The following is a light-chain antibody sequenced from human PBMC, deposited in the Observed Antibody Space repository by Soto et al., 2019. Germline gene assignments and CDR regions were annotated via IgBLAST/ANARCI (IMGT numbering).Light chain of an antibody. V-gene: IGLV2-14*01. J-gene: IGLJ1*01. CDR1: SSDVGGYNY. CDR3: SSYTDSSTQV. CDR2: EVS. Sequence: QSALTQPASVSGSPGQSITISCTGTSSDVGGYNYVSWYQQHPGKAPKPMIYEVSNRPSGVSNRFSGSKSGNTASLTISGLQAEDEADYYCSSYTDSSTQVFGTGTKLTVL.